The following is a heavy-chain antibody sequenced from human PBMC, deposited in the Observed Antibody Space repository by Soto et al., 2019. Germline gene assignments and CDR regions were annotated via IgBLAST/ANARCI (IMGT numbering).Heavy chain of an antibody. CDR3: ASERSAAGTGGFDP. Sequence: QVQLVQSGAEVKKPGASVKVSCKASGYTFTSYDINWVRQATGQGLEWMGWMNPNSGNTGYAQKFXGXVXLTRNTSISTAYMDLSSLRSEDTAVYYCASERSAAGTGGFDPWGQGTLVTVSS. CDR2: MNPNSGNT. D-gene: IGHD6-13*01. V-gene: IGHV1-8*01. CDR1: GYTFTSYD. J-gene: IGHJ5*02.